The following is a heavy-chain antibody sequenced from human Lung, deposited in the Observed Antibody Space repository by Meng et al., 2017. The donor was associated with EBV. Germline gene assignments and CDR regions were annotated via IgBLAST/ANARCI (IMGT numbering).Heavy chain of an antibody. V-gene: IGHV1-69*01. CDR2: LIPMSGAP. CDR3: ASESGRGFSPDY. J-gene: IGHJ4*02. CDR1: GGTFRSDA. D-gene: IGHD3-10*01. Sequence: QVQLQQSGAEVKKPGSSVKVSCRTSGGTFRSDAVSWVRQAPGQGLAWMGGLIPMSGAPHYAQKFQDRVTIIADESTSTHSMELNNLRFEDTAMYYCASESGRGFSPDYWGQGTLVTVYS.